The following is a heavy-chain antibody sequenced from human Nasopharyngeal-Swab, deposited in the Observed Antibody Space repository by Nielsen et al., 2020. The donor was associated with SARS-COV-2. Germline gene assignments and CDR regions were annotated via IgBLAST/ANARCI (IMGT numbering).Heavy chain of an antibody. J-gene: IGHJ4*02. CDR1: GFTFSSYA. Sequence: GESLKISCAASGFTFSSYAMHWVRQAPGKGLEWVAVISYDGSNKYYADSVKGRFTISRDNSKNTLYLQTNSLRAEDTAVYYCARDESGSSSFDYWGQGTLVTVSS. CDR3: ARDESGSSSFDY. V-gene: IGHV3-30-3*01. D-gene: IGHD1-26*01. CDR2: ISYDGSNK.